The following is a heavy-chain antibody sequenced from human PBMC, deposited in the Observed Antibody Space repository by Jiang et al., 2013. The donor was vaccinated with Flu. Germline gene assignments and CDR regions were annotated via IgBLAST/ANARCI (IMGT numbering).Heavy chain of an antibody. CDR1: GGSFITGGYY. D-gene: IGHD4/OR15-4a*01. CDR2: MYYSGRT. Sequence: GPGLVKPSQTLSLTCNLSGGSFITGGYYWTWIRQNPGKGLEWIESMYYSGRTYSSASLKSRITMSIDTSKNQFSLEVRSVTVADTAVYYCARVDYGDEGLGIYQVWGQGTLVTVSS. J-gene: IGHJ1*01. CDR3: ARVDYGDEGLGIYQV. V-gene: IGHV4-31*03.